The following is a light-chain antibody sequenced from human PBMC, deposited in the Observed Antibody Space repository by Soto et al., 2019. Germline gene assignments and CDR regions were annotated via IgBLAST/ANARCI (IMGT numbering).Light chain of an antibody. Sequence: EIVLTQSPGALSLSPVERATLSCRASQSVGSSYLAWYQQKPGQAPRLLIYGASSRATGIPDRFSGSGSGTDFTLTISRLEPEDFAVYFCQQYGSSSITFGQGTRLEIK. V-gene: IGKV3-20*01. CDR2: GAS. J-gene: IGKJ5*01. CDR3: QQYGSSSIT. CDR1: QSVGSSY.